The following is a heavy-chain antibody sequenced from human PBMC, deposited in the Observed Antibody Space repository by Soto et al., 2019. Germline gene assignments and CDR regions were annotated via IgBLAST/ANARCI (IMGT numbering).Heavy chain of an antibody. CDR2: INYSGST. CDR1: GASISSNDYD. D-gene: IGHD2-2*01. Sequence: SETLSLTCTVFGASISSNDYDWSWIRQPPGKGLEWIGHINYSGSTYYTPSLKSRLTMSMDTSKNQFSLKLTSVTTADTAFYYCARGGGSPYHDHEFDYWGQGILVTVSS. J-gene: IGHJ4*02. CDR3: ARGGGSPYHDHEFDY. V-gene: IGHV4-30-4*02.